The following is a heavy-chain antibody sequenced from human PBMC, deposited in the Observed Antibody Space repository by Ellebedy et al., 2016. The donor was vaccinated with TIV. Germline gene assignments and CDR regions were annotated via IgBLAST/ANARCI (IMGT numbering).Heavy chain of an antibody. J-gene: IGHJ6*04. D-gene: IGHD2-15*01. Sequence: SETLSLXXTVSGDSISSSSTHYWGWIRQPPGKGLEWIGSTHYSGSIYYNPSPKSRVTISVDTSKNQFSLKLTSVTAADTALYYCARHYPGGYPGGVWGKGTTVTVSS. V-gene: IGHV4-39*01. CDR3: ARHYPGGYPGGV. CDR2: THYSGSI. CDR1: GDSISSSSTHY.